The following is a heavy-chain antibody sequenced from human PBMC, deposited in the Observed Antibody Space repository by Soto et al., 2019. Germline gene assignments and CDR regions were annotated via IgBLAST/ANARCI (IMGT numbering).Heavy chain of an antibody. Sequence: PGGSLRLSCAASGFTVSSKYMSWVRQAPGKGLEWVSLIQSDGPTYYADSVKGRFTISRDTSENTLHLQMDSLRAEDTAVYYCARDDVLCDGRRCYGVPSAVWGKGTTVTVSS. CDR1: GFTVSSKY. V-gene: IGHV3-66*01. D-gene: IGHD2-15*01. CDR2: IQSDGPT. J-gene: IGHJ6*04. CDR3: ARDDVLCDGRRCYGVPSAV.